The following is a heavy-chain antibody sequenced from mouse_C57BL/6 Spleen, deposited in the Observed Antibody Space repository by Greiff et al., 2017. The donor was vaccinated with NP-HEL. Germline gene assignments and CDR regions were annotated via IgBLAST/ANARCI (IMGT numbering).Heavy chain of an antibody. V-gene: IGHV1-15*01. J-gene: IGHJ3*01. Sequence: VKLQQSGAELVRPGASVTLSCKASGYTFTDYEMHWVKQTPVHGLEWIGAIDPVTGGTAYTQKFKGKAILPADKSSSPAYMELRSLTSEDSAVYYCTRRRYPVGLAYRGQGTLVTVAA. CDR2: IDPVTGGT. CDR1: GYTFTDYE. CDR3: TRRRYPVGLAY.